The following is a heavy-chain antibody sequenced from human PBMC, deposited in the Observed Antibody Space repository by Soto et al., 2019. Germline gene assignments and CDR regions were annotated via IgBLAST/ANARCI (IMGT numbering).Heavy chain of an antibody. V-gene: IGHV4-59*01. D-gene: IGHD3-16*01. Sequence: QVQLQESGPGLVKPSETLSLTCTVSGGSISSAYWSWIRQPPGEGLEWIGYVYYSGSTKYNPSLKSRVTISVDPSKKQFSLNLSSVTAADTAVYYCARGPGGSLPYYFGSWGQGTLVTVSS. CDR3: ARGPGGSLPYYFGS. CDR2: VYYSGST. CDR1: GGSISSAY. J-gene: IGHJ4*02.